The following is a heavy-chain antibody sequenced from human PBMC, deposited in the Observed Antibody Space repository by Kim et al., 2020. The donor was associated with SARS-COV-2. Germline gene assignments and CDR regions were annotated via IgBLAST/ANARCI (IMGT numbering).Heavy chain of an antibody. Sequence: GGSLRLSCAASGFNFGIDGMHWVRQAPGKGLEWVAFLSYDGSSQAYGDSVKGRLTISRDNSKNTLYLQLNSLRPEDTAVYYCAKDLKSGGYYYYYGMDV. D-gene: IGHD1-26*01. CDR2: LSYDGSSQ. J-gene: IGHJ6*01. CDR3: AKDLKSGGYYYYYGMDV. CDR1: GFNFGIDG. V-gene: IGHV3-30*18.